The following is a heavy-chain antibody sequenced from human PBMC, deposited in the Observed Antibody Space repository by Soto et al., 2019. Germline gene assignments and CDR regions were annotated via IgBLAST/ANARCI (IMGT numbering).Heavy chain of an antibody. D-gene: IGHD3-22*01. CDR3: ARGDYHDTSGPFSDAFDV. Sequence: TGGSLRLSCAASGFTFNSYGMHWVRQAPGKGLEWVVVISFDGRNTYYADSVKGRFTISRDNSKNSLYLQMNSLRAEDTAVYYCARGDYHDTSGPFSDAFDVWGQGTMVTVSS. J-gene: IGHJ3*01. V-gene: IGHV3-30*03. CDR1: GFTFNSYG. CDR2: ISFDGRNT.